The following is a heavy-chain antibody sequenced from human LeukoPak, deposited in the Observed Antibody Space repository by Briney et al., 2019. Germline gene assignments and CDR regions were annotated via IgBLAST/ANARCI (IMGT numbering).Heavy chain of an antibody. Sequence: PGGSLRLSCAASGFTFSSYAMSWVRQAPGKGLECVSGISGSGGSTYYADSVKGRFTISRDNSKNTLYLQMNSVRAEDTAVYYCAKDRRGMTTLTTRFDYWGQGTLVTVSS. V-gene: IGHV3-23*01. D-gene: IGHD4-17*01. CDR3: AKDRRGMTTLTTRFDY. CDR1: GFTFSSYA. CDR2: ISGSGGST. J-gene: IGHJ4*02.